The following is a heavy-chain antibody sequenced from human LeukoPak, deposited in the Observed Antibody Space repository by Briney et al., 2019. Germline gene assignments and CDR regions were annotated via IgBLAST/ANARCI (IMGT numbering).Heavy chain of an antibody. D-gene: IGHD3-22*01. V-gene: IGHV3-73*01. CDR3: TRRINYYDSSGYYWGAFDI. CDR2: IRSKANGYAT. Sequence: GSLRPSCAVSGITVSSNHMSWVRQAPGKGLEWVGRIRSKANGYATAYAASVKGRFTISRDDSKNTAYLQMNSLKTEDTAVYYCTRRINYYDSSGYYWGAFDIWGQGTMVTVSS. J-gene: IGHJ3*02. CDR1: GITVSSNH.